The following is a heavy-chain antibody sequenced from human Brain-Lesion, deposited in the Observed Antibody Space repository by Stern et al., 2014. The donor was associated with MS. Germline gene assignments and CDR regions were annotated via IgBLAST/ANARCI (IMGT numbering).Heavy chain of an antibody. J-gene: IGHJ5*02. V-gene: IGHV3-74*02. CDR1: GFTFSTNW. CDR3: ARAHVDTWDWFDP. CDR2: INGYGSRA. D-gene: IGHD5-18*01. Sequence: EVQLGESGGDLVQPGGSLRLSCTVSGFTFSTNWMHWVRQAQGKGLARVSRINGYGSRASCADSVKGRFTISRDNAKNTLYVQMNSLRVEDTAVYYCARAHVDTWDWFDPWGQGTLVTVSS.